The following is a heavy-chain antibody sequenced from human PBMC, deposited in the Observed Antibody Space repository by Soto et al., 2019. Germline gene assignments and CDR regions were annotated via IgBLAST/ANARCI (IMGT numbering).Heavy chain of an antibody. CDR2: ISAYNGNT. V-gene: IGHV1-18*01. CDR3: ARDPILVTTTQKTTPPDY. CDR1: GYTFTSYG. J-gene: IGHJ4*02. Sequence: ASVTVSCQASGYTFTSYGISWVRQAPGQGLEWMGWISAYNGNTNYAQKLQGRVTMTTDTSTSTAYMELRSLRSDDTAVYYCARDPILVTTTQKTTPPDYWGQGTLVTVSS. D-gene: IGHD2-15*01.